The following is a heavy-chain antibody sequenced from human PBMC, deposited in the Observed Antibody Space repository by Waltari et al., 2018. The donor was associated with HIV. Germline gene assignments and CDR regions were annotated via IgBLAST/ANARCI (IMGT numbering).Heavy chain of an antibody. D-gene: IGHD3-22*01. CDR3: ARGRYYDSSGYYYYYFDY. J-gene: IGHJ4*02. CDR1: GGSIRRGGYS. V-gene: IGHV4-30-2*01. CDR2: IYHSGST. Sequence: QLQLQESGSGLVKPSQTLSLTCAVSGGSIRRGGYSWSWIRQPPGKGLEWIGYIYHSGSTYYNPSLKSRVTISVDRSKNQFSLKLSSVTAADTAVYYCARGRYYDSSGYYYYYFDYWGQGTLVTVSS.